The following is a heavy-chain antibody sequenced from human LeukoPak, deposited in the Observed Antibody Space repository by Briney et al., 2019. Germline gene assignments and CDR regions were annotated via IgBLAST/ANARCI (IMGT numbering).Heavy chain of an antibody. CDR1: GYRFSSYG. D-gene: IGHD6-13*01. Sequence: ASVKVSCKASGYRFSSYGISWVRQAPGQGLEWIGWTSADNGNTNYAQKLQARVTMTTDTSTSTAYMELRSLRSDDTAVYYCAREGSVAAPGITLYYYYGLDVWGQGTTVTVSS. J-gene: IGHJ6*02. CDR3: AREGSVAAPGITLYYYYGLDV. V-gene: IGHV1-18*01. CDR2: TSADNGNT.